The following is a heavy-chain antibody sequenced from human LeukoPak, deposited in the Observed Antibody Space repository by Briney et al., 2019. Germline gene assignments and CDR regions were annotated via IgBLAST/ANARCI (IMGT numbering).Heavy chain of an antibody. CDR2: IYSGGST. Sequence: GGSLRLSCAASGFTVSSNYMSWVRQAPGKGLEWVSVIYSGGSTYYADSVKGRFTISRDNSKNTLYLQMNSLRAEDTAVYYCASRTGYYLDAFDIWGQGTMVTVSS. J-gene: IGHJ3*02. CDR1: GFTVSSNY. CDR3: ASRTGYYLDAFDI. D-gene: IGHD3/OR15-3a*01. V-gene: IGHV3-66*01.